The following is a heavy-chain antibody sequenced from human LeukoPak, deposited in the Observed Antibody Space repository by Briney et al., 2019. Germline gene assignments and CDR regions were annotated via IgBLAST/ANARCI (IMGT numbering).Heavy chain of an antibody. CDR1: GFTFSSYS. Sequence: GGSLRLSCAASGFTFSSYSMNWVRQAPGKGLEWVSSISSSSSYIYYADSMKGRFTISRDNAKISLYLQMSSLRAEDTAVYYCARVTSGSGTNDAFDFWGQGTMVTVSS. CDR2: ISSSSSYI. V-gene: IGHV3-21*01. D-gene: IGHD3-10*01. CDR3: ARVTSGSGTNDAFDF. J-gene: IGHJ3*01.